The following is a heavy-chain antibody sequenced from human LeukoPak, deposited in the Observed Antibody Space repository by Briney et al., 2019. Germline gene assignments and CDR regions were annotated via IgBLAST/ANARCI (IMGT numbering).Heavy chain of an antibody. CDR3: AKEEVLSNAFDI. J-gene: IGHJ3*02. CDR1: GFTFDDYA. Sequence: PGGSLRLSCAASGFTFDDYAMHWVRQAPGKGLEWVSGISWNSGSIGYADSVKGRFTISRDNAKNSLYPQMNSLRAEDMALYYCAKEEVLSNAFDIWGQGTMVTVSS. D-gene: IGHD4/OR15-4a*01. CDR2: ISWNSGSI. V-gene: IGHV3-9*03.